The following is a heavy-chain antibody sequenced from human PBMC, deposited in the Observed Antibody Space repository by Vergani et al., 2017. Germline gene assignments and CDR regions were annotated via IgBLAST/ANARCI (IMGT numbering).Heavy chain of an antibody. CDR3: AKDRYSSTWRGAFDY. D-gene: IGHD6-13*01. J-gene: IGHJ4*02. Sequence: EVQLLESGGNLVQPGGSLRLSCAASGFTFSNYAMHWVRQAPGKGLEWGSGISWNDGSIGYADSVKGRFTISRDNVMNSLYLQMNSLRAEDTALYYCAKDRYSSTWRGAFDYWGQGTLVTVSS. CDR2: ISWNDGSI. V-gene: IGHV3-9*01. CDR1: GFTFSNYA.